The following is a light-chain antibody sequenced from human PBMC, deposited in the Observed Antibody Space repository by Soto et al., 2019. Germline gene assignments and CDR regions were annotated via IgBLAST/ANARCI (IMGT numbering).Light chain of an antibody. Sequence: EIMLIQSPRTLSLSPCERATLSFSASQSVSVNSLAWYQQKGGQAPRLLIYAASTRATGVPDRFSGTGSGTDFALTIRSLETDDSAVYYCQQYCGSPLTFGRGTKVDI. J-gene: IGKJ3*01. V-gene: IGKV3-20*01. CDR2: AAS. CDR1: QSVSVNS. CDR3: QQYCGSPLT.